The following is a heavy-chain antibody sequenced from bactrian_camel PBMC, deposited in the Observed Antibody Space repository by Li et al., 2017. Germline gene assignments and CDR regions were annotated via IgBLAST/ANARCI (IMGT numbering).Heavy chain of an antibody. CDR3: VRGWDDGSWSFKY. J-gene: IGHJ4*01. D-gene: IGHD2*01. CDR1: GFTFSELS. V-gene: IGHV3S40*01. Sequence: VQLVESGGGLVQPGGSLRLSCAASGFTFSELSMSWVRQAPGKGLEWVSSISSGSAITYYADSVKGQFTISRDNAKNTVYLQMNSLKPEDTAVYYCVRGWDDGSWSFKYWGQGTQVTVS. CDR2: ISSGSAIT.